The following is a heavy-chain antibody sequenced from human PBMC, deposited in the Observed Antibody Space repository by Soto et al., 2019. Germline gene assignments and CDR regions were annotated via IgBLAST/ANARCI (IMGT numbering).Heavy chain of an antibody. CDR2: IYTSASI. CDR1: CADIHTYS. D-gene: IGHD6-19*01. CDR3: ARDREAGYNFYYGMDV. V-gene: IGHV4-4*07. Sequence: ETLSLTCSVTCADIHTYSWTWIRQPAGKGLEWIGRIYTSASINYNPSLKGRVTLSVDTSTNQVSLRLASVTAADTAIYYCARDREAGYNFYYGMDVWGQGTTVTVSS. J-gene: IGHJ6*02.